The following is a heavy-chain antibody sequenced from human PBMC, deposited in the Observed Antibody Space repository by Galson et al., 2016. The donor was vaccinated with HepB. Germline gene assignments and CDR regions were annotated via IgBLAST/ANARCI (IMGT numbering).Heavy chain of an antibody. CDR2: IIPIFGTA. CDR3: AMEGGSYSLITAEN. Sequence: SVKVSCKASGGTFSNYVISWVRQAPGQGLEWMGGIIPIFGTANYAQKFQGRVTITADESTSTAYMELSSLRSEDTAVYYCAMEGGSYSLITAENWGQGTLVTVSS. V-gene: IGHV1-69*13. CDR1: GGTFSNYV. J-gene: IGHJ4*02. D-gene: IGHD1-26*01.